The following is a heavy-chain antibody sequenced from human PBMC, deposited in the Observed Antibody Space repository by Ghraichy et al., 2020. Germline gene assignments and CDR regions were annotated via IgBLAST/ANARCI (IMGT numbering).Heavy chain of an antibody. V-gene: IGHV4-38-2*01. CDR3: ARRSSGWYFVDY. Sequence: SETLSLTCAVSGYSISSGYYWGWIRQPPGKGLEWIGSIYHSGSTYYNPSLKSRVTISVDTSKNQFSLKLSSVTAADTAVYYCARRSSGWYFVDYWGQGTLVTVSS. D-gene: IGHD6-19*01. J-gene: IGHJ4*02. CDR2: IYHSGST. CDR1: GYSISSGYY.